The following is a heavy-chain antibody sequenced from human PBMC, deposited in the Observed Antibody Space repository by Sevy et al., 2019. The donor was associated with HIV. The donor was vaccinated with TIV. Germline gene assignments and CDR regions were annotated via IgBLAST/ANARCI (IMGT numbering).Heavy chain of an antibody. Sequence: SETLSLTCTVSGYSISTGYYWGWIRQPPGKGLEWIGNIHQSGSTYYNPSLKSRITISVDTSKNQFSLNLISVTAADTVVYYWARLTYYSDSTAYYFDYWGQGTLVTVSS. J-gene: IGHJ4*02. CDR3: ARLTYYSDSTAYYFDY. CDR1: GYSISTGYY. D-gene: IGHD3-22*01. V-gene: IGHV4-38-2*02. CDR2: IHQSGST.